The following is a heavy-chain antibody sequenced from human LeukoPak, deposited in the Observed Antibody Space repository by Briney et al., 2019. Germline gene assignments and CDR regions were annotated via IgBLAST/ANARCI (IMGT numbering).Heavy chain of an antibody. J-gene: IGHJ5*02. V-gene: IGHV3-23*01. D-gene: IGHD2-2*01. CDR1: GFTFSSYA. CDR3: AKAPGVVPAATVGGWFDP. Sequence: HSGWSLRLSCAASGFTFSSYAMSWVRQAPGKGLEWVSAISGSGGSTYYADSVKGRFTISRDNSKNTLYLQMNGLRAEDTAVYYCAKAPGVVPAATVGGWFDPWGQGTLVTVSS. CDR2: ISGSGGST.